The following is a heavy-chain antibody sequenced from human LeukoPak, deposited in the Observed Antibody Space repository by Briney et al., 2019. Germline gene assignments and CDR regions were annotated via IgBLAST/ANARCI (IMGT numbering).Heavy chain of an antibody. CDR1: GFTFRNNG. Sequence: GGSLRLSCAASGFTFRNNGMNWVRQAPGKGLEWVSYISSSGNNIYYGDPVKGRFTISRDNAKNSLDLQMDSLRAEDTAIYYCARDGPGPKNGNYFDYRGQGTLVTVSS. J-gene: IGHJ4*02. CDR3: ARDGPGPKNGNYFDY. V-gene: IGHV3-48*03. D-gene: IGHD3/OR15-3a*01. CDR2: ISSSGNNI.